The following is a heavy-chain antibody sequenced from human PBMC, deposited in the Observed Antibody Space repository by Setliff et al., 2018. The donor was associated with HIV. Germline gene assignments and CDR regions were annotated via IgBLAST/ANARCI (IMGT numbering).Heavy chain of an antibody. Sequence: NPSETLSLTCTVSGDSINYKYWSWIRQSPGKGLEWIGYIFYSGSTNYNPSLKSRVRISVDTSKNQFSLKLSSVTAADTAVYYCARTRWGAPVDYWGQGILVTVSS. CDR1: GDSINYKY. D-gene: IGHD3-16*01. V-gene: IGHV4-59*12. CDR3: ARTRWGAPVDY. J-gene: IGHJ4*02. CDR2: IFYSGST.